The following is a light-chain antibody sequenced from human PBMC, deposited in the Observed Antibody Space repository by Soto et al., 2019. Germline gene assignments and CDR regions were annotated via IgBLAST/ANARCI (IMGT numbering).Light chain of an antibody. V-gene: IGKV1-9*01. CDR3: QQLKSNLIT. J-gene: IGKJ5*01. CDR1: QGINRF. Sequence: DSHLSHSPYLLSASVGDRVAITSRASQGINRFLAWYQQKPGKAPKLLIYAASTLQSGVPSRFSGSGSGTEFTLTISSLQPEDFATYYCQQLKSNLITFGQGTRLEIK. CDR2: AAS.